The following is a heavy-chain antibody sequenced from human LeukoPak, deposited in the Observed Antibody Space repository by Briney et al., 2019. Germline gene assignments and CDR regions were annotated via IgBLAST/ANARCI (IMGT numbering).Heavy chain of an antibody. CDR3: ARDPNRLADYGGDYFDH. CDR1: GFPFSSYS. CDR2: ISNDGSHK. V-gene: IGHV3-30*04. D-gene: IGHD4-23*01. Sequence: GGSLRLSCAASGFPFSSYSMHWVRQAPGNGLEWVAVISNDGSHKYYADSVKSRFTISRDNSKNTLSLQMNTLRPDDTAVFYCARDPNRLADYGGDYFDHWGQGTLVTVSS. J-gene: IGHJ4*02.